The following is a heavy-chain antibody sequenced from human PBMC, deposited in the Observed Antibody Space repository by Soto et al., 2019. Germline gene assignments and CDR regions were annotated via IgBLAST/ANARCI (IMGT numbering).Heavy chain of an antibody. D-gene: IGHD3-9*01. CDR2: INHSGST. V-gene: IGHV4-34*01. Sequence: PSETLSLTCAVYGGSFSGYYWSWIRQPPGKGLEWIGEINHSGSTNYNPSLKSRVTISVDTSKNQFSLKLSSVTAADTAVYYCARQRLRYFDWLLFYGMDVWGQGTTVTVSS. J-gene: IGHJ6*02. CDR1: GGSFSGYY. CDR3: ARQRLRYFDWLLFYGMDV.